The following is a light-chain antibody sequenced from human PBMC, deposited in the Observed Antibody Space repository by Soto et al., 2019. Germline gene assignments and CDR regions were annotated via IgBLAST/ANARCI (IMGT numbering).Light chain of an antibody. Sequence: SALTQPASVSGSPGQSVTISCTGTSSDVGGYNYVSWYQHHPGKAPKLMIYEVSNRPSGVSNRFSGSKSGNTASLTISGLQAEDDAAYYCSSHTSISTYVFRPGTTVTVL. CDR2: EVS. V-gene: IGLV2-14*01. J-gene: IGLJ1*01. CDR1: SSDVGGYNY. CDR3: SSHTSISTYV.